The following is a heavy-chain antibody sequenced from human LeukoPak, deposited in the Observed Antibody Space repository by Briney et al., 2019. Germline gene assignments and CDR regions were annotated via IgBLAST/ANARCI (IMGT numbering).Heavy chain of an antibody. Sequence: GGSLRLSCAASGFTVSSNYMSWVRQAPGKGLEWVAVIYNGGSTNYAASVKGRVTISRDNPKNTLSLQMNSVTAEDTAVYYCAREEAGARAGFDPWGQGTLVTVSS. CDR1: GFTVSSNY. CDR3: AREEAGARAGFDP. V-gene: IGHV3-53*01. D-gene: IGHD4/OR15-4a*01. CDR2: IYNGGST. J-gene: IGHJ5*02.